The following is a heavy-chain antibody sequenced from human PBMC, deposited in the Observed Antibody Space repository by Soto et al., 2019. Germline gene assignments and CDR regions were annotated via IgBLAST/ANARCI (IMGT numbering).Heavy chain of an antibody. Sequence: GGSLRLSCATSGIAFNSSGMHWLRQSPGKGLEWLALIWFDGSNRIYADSVKGRSTISRDNSKNTLYLQVDSLRADDTAIYYCARGNNHFDSWGQGILVTVSS. CDR2: IWFDGSNR. V-gene: IGHV3-33*01. D-gene: IGHD1-20*01. CDR3: ARGNNHFDS. J-gene: IGHJ4*02. CDR1: GIAFNSSG.